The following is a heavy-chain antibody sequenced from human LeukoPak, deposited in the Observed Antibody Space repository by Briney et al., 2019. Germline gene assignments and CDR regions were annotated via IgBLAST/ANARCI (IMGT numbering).Heavy chain of an antibody. CDR1: GYTFTGYY. Sequence: ASVKVSCKASGYTFTGYYMHWVRQAPGQGLEWMGWINPNSGGTNYAQKFQGWVTMTRDTSISTAHMELSSLTFEDTAVYYCARGPPNWGMVGYWGQGTLVTVSS. D-gene: IGHD7-27*01. CDR3: ARGPPNWGMVGY. CDR2: INPNSGGT. V-gene: IGHV1-2*04. J-gene: IGHJ4*02.